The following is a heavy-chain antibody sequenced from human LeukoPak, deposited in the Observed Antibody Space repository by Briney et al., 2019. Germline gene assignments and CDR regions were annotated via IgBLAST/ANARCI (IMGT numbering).Heavy chain of an antibody. J-gene: IGHJ3*02. D-gene: IGHD2-2*01. CDR2: IQNDGSNY. Sequence: GGSLRLSCAASGFTFSDYGMHWVRQAPGKGLEWVAFIQNDGSNYYHADSVKGRFTISRDNSKNTLYLQMNSLRAEDTAVYYCANWGQYCSSTSCLSAFDIWGQGTMVTVSS. CDR3: ANWGQYCSSTSCLSAFDI. CDR1: GFTFSDYG. V-gene: IGHV3-30*02.